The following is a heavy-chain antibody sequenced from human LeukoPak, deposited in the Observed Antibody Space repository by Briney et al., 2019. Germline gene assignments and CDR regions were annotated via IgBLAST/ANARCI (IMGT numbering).Heavy chain of an antibody. J-gene: IGHJ3*02. CDR3: ARDRGYSRAFDI. Sequence: GGSLRLSRTASGFTFSAYAMMWVRPAAGKGPEWVSAMRGGGGSAFYADSVKGRFTIPRDNSKYTLFLQMNSLRAGDTAVYYCARDRGYSRAFDIWGHGTMVTVSS. CDR2: MRGGGGSA. D-gene: IGHD3-10*01. CDR1: GFTFSAYA. V-gene: IGHV3-23*01.